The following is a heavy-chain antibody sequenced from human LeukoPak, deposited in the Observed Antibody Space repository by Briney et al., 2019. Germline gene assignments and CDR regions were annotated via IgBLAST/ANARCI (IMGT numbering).Heavy chain of an antibody. Sequence: SETLSLTCGVFGVSINDYYWSWIRQSPGKGLEWIGEISHTEGTRYNPSLESRVSMSVGTSENQLSLKLIFVTAADTAVYYCARIRCGHSGSVCYNHWGLGTLVTVSS. V-gene: IGHV4-34*01. D-gene: IGHD3-9*01. CDR1: GVSINDYY. CDR3: ARIRCGHSGSVCYNH. J-gene: IGHJ4*02. CDR2: ISHTEGT.